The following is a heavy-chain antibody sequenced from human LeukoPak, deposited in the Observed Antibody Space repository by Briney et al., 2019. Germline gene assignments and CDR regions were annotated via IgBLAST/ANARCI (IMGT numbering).Heavy chain of an antibody. J-gene: IGHJ4*02. Sequence: SVKVSCKASGGTFSSYAISWVRQAPGQGLEWMGGIIPIFGTANYAQKFQGRVTITADESTSTAYMELSSLRSEDTAVYYCARVGGPGYYYDSSGYYPNWGQGTVVTVSS. CDR1: GGTFSSYA. D-gene: IGHD3-22*01. CDR3: ARVGGPGYYYDSSGYYPN. V-gene: IGHV1-69*13. CDR2: IIPIFGTA.